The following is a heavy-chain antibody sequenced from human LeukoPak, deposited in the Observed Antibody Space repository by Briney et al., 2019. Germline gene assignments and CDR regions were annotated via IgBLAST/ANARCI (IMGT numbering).Heavy chain of an antibody. CDR3: VWVLQSYVNFDY. D-gene: IGHD1-26*01. CDR1: GFTFSSYA. V-gene: IGHV3-30-3*01. J-gene: IGHJ4*02. CDR2: ISYDGSNK. Sequence: GGSLRLSCAASGFTFSSYAMHWVRQAPGKGLEWVAVISYDGSNKYYADSVKGRFTISRDNSKNTLYLQMNSLRAEDTAVYYCVWVLQSYVNFDYWGQGTLVTVSS.